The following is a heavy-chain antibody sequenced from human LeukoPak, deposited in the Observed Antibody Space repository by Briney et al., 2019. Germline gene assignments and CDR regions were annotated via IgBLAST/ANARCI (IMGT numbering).Heavy chain of an antibody. CDR3: ASTAVVATDH. CDR2: ISSTGTTV. D-gene: IGHD4-23*01. CDR1: GFIFSDYY. J-gene: IGHJ4*02. Sequence: TGGSLRLSCAASGFIFSDYYMSWIRQAPGKGLEWVSYISSTGTTVYYADSVKGRFTISRDNAKNLLYLQMNSLRAEDTAVYYCASTAVVATDHWGQGTLVTVSS. V-gene: IGHV3-11*01.